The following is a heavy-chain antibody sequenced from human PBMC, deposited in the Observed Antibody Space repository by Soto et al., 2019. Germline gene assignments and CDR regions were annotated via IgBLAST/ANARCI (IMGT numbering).Heavy chain of an antibody. CDR2: ISAYNGNT. CDR1: GYTFTSYG. D-gene: IGHD2-15*01. Sequence: ASVKVSCKASGYTFTSYGITWVRQAPGQGLEYMGWISAYNGNTNYAQKLQGRVAMTADTSTNTAYMELRSLRSDDTAVYYCARYCSGGSCDSNTAFDIWGQGTMVTVSS. J-gene: IGHJ3*02. CDR3: ARYCSGGSCDSNTAFDI. V-gene: IGHV1-18*01.